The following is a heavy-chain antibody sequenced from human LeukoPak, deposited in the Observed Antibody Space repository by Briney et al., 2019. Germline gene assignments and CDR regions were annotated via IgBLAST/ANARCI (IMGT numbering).Heavy chain of an antibody. J-gene: IGHJ5*02. CDR3: AREGLLADIVVAPAAKVIFDL. CDR2: INHSGST. V-gene: IGHV4-34*01. D-gene: IGHD2-2*01. CDR1: GGSFSGYY. Sequence: SETLSLTCAVYGGSFSGYYWSWIRQPPGKGLEWIGEINHSGSTNYNPSLKSRVTISVDTSKNQFSLKLSSVTAVDTAVYYCAREGLLADIVVAPAAKVIFDLWRQGTLVTVSS.